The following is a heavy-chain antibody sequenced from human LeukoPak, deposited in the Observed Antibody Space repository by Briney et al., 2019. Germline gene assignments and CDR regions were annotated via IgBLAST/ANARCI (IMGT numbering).Heavy chain of an antibody. CDR1: GGSISSYY. CDR2: IYYSGST. Sequence: SETLSLTCTVSGGSISSYYWSWIRQPPGKGLEWIGYIYYSGSTNYNPPLKSRVTISVDTSKNQFSLKLSSVTAADTAVYYCARAGITMVRGVIIPYYYYMDVWGKGTTVTVSS. J-gene: IGHJ6*03. V-gene: IGHV4-59*01. CDR3: ARAGITMVRGVIIPYYYYMDV. D-gene: IGHD3-10*01.